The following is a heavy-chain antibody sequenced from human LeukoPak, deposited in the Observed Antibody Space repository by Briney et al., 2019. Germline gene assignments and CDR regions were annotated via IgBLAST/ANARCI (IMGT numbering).Heavy chain of an antibody. Sequence: GGSLRLSCVPSGFSFSNYAMSWVRQAPGKGLEWVSNISGSGGSTHYADSVKGRFTISRDKTKNTLYLQMNSLRAEDTAVYYCAKSSYYDASGYYREYYFDYWGQGTLVTVSS. CDR3: AKSSYYDASGYYREYYFDY. V-gene: IGHV3-23*01. J-gene: IGHJ4*02. CDR1: GFSFSNYA. D-gene: IGHD3-22*01. CDR2: ISGSGGST.